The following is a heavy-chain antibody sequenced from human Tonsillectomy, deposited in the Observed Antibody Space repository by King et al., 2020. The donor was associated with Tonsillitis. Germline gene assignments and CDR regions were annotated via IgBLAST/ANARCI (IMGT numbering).Heavy chain of an antibody. J-gene: IGHJ2*01. D-gene: IGHD6-19*01. CDR2: IGTAGDT. CDR1: GFTFSSYD. Sequence: VQLVESGGGLVQPGGSLRLSCAASGFTFSSYDMHWVRQATGKGLEWVSAIGTAGDTYYQGSVKGRLTNSRENAKNYLYLQMNSLRAGDTAVYYCARTSLVRRLVRYWYFDLWGRGTLVTVSS. CDR3: ARTSLVRRLVRYWYFDL. V-gene: IGHV3-13*04.